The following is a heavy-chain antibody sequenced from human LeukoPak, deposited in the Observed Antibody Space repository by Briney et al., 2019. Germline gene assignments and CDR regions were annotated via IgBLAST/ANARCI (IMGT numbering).Heavy chain of an antibody. D-gene: IGHD3-10*01. J-gene: IGHJ4*02. CDR2: IGVYNGRT. V-gene: IGHV1-18*01. Sequence: ASVKVSYKTSGYSFTSYGISWVRQAPGQGLEWLGWIGVYNGRTEYSQKLQGRVTMTTDTSTSTAYMELRSLTSDDTAMYFCARDIGVSQFDYWGQGTLVTVSS. CDR3: ARDIGVSQFDY. CDR1: GYSFTSYG.